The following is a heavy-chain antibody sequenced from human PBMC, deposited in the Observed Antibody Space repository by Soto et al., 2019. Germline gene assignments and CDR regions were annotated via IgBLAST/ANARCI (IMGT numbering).Heavy chain of an antibody. CDR3: ARAPHYCSGGSCFDY. CDR1: GFTFSSSW. CDR2: INIDGGST. Sequence: PGGSLRLSCAASGFTFSSSWMHWVRQAPEKGLVWVSRINIDGGSTYYADSVKGRFTISRDNAKNTLYLQMNSLRAEDTAVYYCARAPHYCSGGSCFDYWGQGTLVTVSS. V-gene: IGHV3-74*01. J-gene: IGHJ4*02. D-gene: IGHD2-15*01.